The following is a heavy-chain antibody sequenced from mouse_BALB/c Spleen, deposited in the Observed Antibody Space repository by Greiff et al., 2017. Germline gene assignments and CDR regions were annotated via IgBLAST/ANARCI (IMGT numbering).Heavy chain of an antibody. Sequence: EVKLMESGGGLVKPGGSLKLSCAASGFAFSSYDMSWVRQTPEKRLEWVAYISSGGGSTYYPDTVKGRFTISRDNAKNTLYLQMSSLKSEDTAMYYCARLVSPMDYWGQGTSVTVSS. D-gene: IGHD2-2*01. CDR1: GFAFSSYD. J-gene: IGHJ4*01. V-gene: IGHV5-12-1*01. CDR3: ARLVSPMDY. CDR2: ISSGGGST.